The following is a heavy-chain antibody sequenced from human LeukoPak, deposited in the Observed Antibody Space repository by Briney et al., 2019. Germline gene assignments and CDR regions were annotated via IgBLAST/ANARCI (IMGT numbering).Heavy chain of an antibody. Sequence: ASVRVSCKASGYTFTSYSISWVREAPGQGLEWMGWISAYNGNTIYAQKVKGRVTMTTDTSTSTAYMELRSLKSDDTAVYYCARASYCSDGSCYSDYWGQGTLVTVSS. V-gene: IGHV1-18*01. CDR1: GYTFTSYS. CDR3: ARASYCSDGSCYSDY. J-gene: IGHJ4*02. CDR2: ISAYNGNT. D-gene: IGHD2-15*01.